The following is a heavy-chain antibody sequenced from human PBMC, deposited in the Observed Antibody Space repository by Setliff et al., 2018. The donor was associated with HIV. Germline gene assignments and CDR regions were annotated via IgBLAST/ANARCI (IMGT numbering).Heavy chain of an antibody. V-gene: IGHV4-34*01. D-gene: IGHD3-10*01. CDR1: GESFNDYY. Sequence: PSETLSLTCAVYGESFNDYYWTWIRQPPGKGLEWIGEIDHSGNIKYHASLKSRVTISKDTSKHQISLKLRSVTAADAAVYYCARGLNYYGSGSYLPLGYWGQGTLVTVSS. CDR3: ARGLNYYGSGSYLPLGY. J-gene: IGHJ4*02. CDR2: IDHSGNI.